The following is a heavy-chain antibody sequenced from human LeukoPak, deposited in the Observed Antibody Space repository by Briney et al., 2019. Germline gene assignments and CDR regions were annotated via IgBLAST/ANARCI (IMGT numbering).Heavy chain of an antibody. Sequence: PGGSLRLSCAASGFTFSSYGMSWVRQAPGKGLEWVSYISSSGSTIYYADSVKGRFTISRDNSKNTLYLQLSSLRGDDTAVYYCAKAGPGVRGYSGYDRFDYWGQGTLVTVSS. CDR2: ISSSGSTI. CDR3: AKAGPGVRGYSGYDRFDY. V-gene: IGHV3-48*01. J-gene: IGHJ4*02. CDR1: GFTFSSYG. D-gene: IGHD5-12*01.